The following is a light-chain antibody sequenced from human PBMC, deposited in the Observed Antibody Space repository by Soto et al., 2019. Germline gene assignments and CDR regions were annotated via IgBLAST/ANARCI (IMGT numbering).Light chain of an antibody. V-gene: IGLV2-11*01. CDR1: SSDVGGYNY. CDR3: CSYAGNYNND. J-gene: IGLJ1*01. CDR2: DVS. Sequence: QSVLTQPRSVSGSPGQSVTISCTGTSSDVGGYNYVSWYQQHPGKAPKLMIYDVSKRPSGVPDRFSGSKSGNTASLTISGLQAEDEADYYCCSYAGNYNNDFGTGTKVTVL.